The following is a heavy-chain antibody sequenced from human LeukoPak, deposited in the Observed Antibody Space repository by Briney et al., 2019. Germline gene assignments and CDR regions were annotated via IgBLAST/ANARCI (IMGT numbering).Heavy chain of an antibody. CDR3: ARGRWVLGYCSSTSCLKRYNWFDP. CDR2: INHSGST. J-gene: IGHJ5*02. V-gene: IGHV4-34*01. CDR1: GGSFSGYY. Sequence: PSETLSLTCAVYGGSFSGYYWSWIRQPPGKGLEWIGEINHSGSTNYNPSLKSRGTISVDTSKNQFSLKLSSVAAADTAVYYCARGRWVLGYCSSTSCLKRYNWFDPWGQGTLVTVSS. D-gene: IGHD2-2*01.